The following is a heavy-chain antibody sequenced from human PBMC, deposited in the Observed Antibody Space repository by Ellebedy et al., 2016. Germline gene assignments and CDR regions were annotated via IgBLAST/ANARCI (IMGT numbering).Heavy chain of an antibody. D-gene: IGHD2-2*01. V-gene: IGHV4-4*07. CDR1: GGSISSYY. CDR2: IYTSGST. Sequence: SETLSLTXTVSGGSISSYYWSWIRQPAGKGLEWIGRIYTSGSTNYNPSLKSRVTMSVDTSKNQFSLKLSSVTAADTAVYYCARGDIVVVPAATPYYYYYMDVWGKGTTVTVSS. CDR3: ARGDIVVVPAATPYYYYYMDV. J-gene: IGHJ6*03.